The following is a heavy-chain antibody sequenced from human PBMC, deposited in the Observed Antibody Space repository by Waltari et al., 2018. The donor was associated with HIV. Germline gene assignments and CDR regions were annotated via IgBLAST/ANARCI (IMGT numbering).Heavy chain of an antibody. J-gene: IGHJ6*02. Sequence: VQLVQSGAEVKRPGASVRVPCTSSGYTFSAYATNWVRQAPGQGLEWMGWINNYDGQTNFAEKFQGRVTMTTDTSKSTASMELRSLRSDDTAVYFCARGVALVRGVKIRGHMDVWGQGTTVTVSS. CDR1: GYTFSAYA. CDR2: INNYDGQT. CDR3: ARGVALVRGVKIRGHMDV. V-gene: IGHV1-18*01. D-gene: IGHD3-10*01.